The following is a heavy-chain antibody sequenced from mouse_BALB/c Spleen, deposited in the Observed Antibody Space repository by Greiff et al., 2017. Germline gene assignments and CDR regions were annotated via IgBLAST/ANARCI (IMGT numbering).Heavy chain of an antibody. V-gene: IGHV5-12-2*01. CDR1: GFTFSSYT. J-gene: IGHJ2*01. CDR2: ISNGGGST. CDR3: ARGNYLYYFDY. Sequence: EVQLVESGGGLVQPGGSLKLSCAASGFTFSSYTMSWVRQTPEKRLEWVAYISNGGGSTYYPDTVKGRFTISRDNAKNTLYLQMSSLKSEDTAMYYCARGNYLYYFDYWGQGTTLTVSS. D-gene: IGHD2-1*01.